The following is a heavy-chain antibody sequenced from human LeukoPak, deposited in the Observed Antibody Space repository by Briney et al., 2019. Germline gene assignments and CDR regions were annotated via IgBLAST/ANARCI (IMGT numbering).Heavy chain of an antibody. CDR1: GFSFSTYN. CDR3: ARDPYSGSYGDYYYYYMDV. Sequence: TGGSLRLSCAASGFSFSTYNMNWVRQAPGKGLEWVSSITTSSTYIYYADSVKGRFTISGDNAKNSLYLQMNSLRAEDTAVYYCARDPYSGSYGDYYYYYMDVWGKGTTVTISS. J-gene: IGHJ6*03. V-gene: IGHV3-21*01. D-gene: IGHD1-26*01. CDR2: ITTSSTYI.